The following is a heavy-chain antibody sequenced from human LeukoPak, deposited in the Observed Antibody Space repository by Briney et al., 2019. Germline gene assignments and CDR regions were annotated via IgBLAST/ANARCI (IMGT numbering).Heavy chain of an antibody. J-gene: IGHJ3*02. CDR2: IIPIFGTA. Sequence: SVKVSCKASGGTFSSYAISWVRQAPGQGLEWVGGIIPIFGTANYAQKFQGRVTITADKSTSTAYMELSSLRSEDTAVYYCARENYDFWSGYLSAFDIWGQGTMVTVSS. CDR1: GGTFSSYA. D-gene: IGHD3-3*01. V-gene: IGHV1-69*06. CDR3: ARENYDFWSGYLSAFDI.